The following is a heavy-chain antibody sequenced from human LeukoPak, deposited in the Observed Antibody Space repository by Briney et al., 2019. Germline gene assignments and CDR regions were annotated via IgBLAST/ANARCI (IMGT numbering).Heavy chain of an antibody. D-gene: IGHD3-22*01. CDR3: ATARPFYDSSGYHSPFDY. Sequence: SGGSLRLSCAASGFTSTNYWMSWVRQAPGKGLEWVANVKQDGSGEYYVDSVKGRFTISRDSAKNSLYLQMNSLRDEDTAVYYCATARPFYDSSGYHSPFDYWGQGTLVTVSS. CDR2: VKQDGSGE. CDR1: GFTSTNYW. J-gene: IGHJ4*02. V-gene: IGHV3-7*01.